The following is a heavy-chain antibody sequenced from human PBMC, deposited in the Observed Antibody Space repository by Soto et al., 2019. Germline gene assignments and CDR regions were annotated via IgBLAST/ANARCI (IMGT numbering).Heavy chain of an antibody. J-gene: IGHJ4*02. V-gene: IGHV4-39*01. CDR1: GGSISSSSYY. Sequence: PSETLSLTCTVSGGSISSSSYYWGWIRQPPGKGLEWIGSIYYSGSTYYNPSLKSRVTISVDTSKNQFSLKLSSVTAADTAVYYCARRVFGVVIYFDYCGQGTLVTVSS. D-gene: IGHD3-3*01. CDR3: ARRVFGVVIYFDY. CDR2: IYYSGST.